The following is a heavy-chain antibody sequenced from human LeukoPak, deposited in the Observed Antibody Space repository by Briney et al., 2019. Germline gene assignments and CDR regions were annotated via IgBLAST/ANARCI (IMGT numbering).Heavy chain of an antibody. Sequence: GTSLRLSCTASGFTFSNYAMHWVRQAPGKGLEWVTIIWSDGSNKYYAESMKGRFTISRDNSKNTLYLEMNSLRTEDTAVYYCARGSSSGWIDYWGQGTLVTVSS. J-gene: IGHJ4*02. D-gene: IGHD6-19*01. V-gene: IGHV3-33*01. CDR2: IWSDGSNK. CDR1: GFTFSNYA. CDR3: ARGSSSGWIDY.